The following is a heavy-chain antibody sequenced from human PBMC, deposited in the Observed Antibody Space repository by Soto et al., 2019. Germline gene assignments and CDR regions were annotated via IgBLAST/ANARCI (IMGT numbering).Heavy chain of an antibody. V-gene: IGHV1-8*01. CDR1: GYTFTSYD. D-gene: IGHD6-6*01. CDR3: ARRYSSSRGENWFDP. CDR2: MNPNSGNT. J-gene: IGHJ5*02. Sequence: QVQLVQSGAEVKKPGASVKVSCKASGYTFTSYDINWVRQATGQGLGWMGWMNPNSGNTGYAQKFQGRVTMTRNTSISTAYMELSSLRSEDTAVYYCARRYSSSRGENWFDPWGQGTLVTVSS.